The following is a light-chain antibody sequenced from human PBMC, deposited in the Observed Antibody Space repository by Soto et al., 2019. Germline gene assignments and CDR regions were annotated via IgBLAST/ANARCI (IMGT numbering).Light chain of an antibody. J-gene: IGKJ3*01. CDR3: QYSLHLTL. CDR2: DAF. CDR1: QDIGYY. Sequence: DIQMTQSPSSLSASVGDRVTITCQASQDIGYYLNWYQHKPGKAPRLLIYDAFNFETGVPSRFSGGGSGTHFSFTISGLQPDYVATYYWQYSLHLTLLGPGTKVDIK. V-gene: IGKV1-33*01.